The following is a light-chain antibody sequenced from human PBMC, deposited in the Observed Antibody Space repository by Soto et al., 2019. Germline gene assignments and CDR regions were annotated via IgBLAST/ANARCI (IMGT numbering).Light chain of an antibody. J-gene: IGKJ4*01. CDR1: QSISSW. V-gene: IGKV1-5*01. CDR2: DAS. CDR3: QQYNSYSPLT. Sequence: DIQMTQSPSTLSASVGDRVTITCRASQSISSWLAWDQQEPGKAPKLLIYDASSLESGVPSRFSGRGSGTEFTLTISSLQPDDFATYYGQQYNSYSPLTFGVGTKVEIK.